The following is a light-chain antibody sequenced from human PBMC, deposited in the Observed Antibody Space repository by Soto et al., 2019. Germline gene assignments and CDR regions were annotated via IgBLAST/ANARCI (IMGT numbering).Light chain of an antibody. V-gene: IGLV1-51*02. CDR3: GAWDISLSAYV. Sequence: QSVLTQPPSVSAAPGQKVTISCSGSSSKKESNYVSWFQQLPRTTPNPLIYEKKKRLSGVPERFSASMSGTSATLLITGLQTGDEADYFSGAWDISLSAYVFGTGTKGT. J-gene: IGLJ1*01. CDR2: EKK. CDR1: SSKKESNY.